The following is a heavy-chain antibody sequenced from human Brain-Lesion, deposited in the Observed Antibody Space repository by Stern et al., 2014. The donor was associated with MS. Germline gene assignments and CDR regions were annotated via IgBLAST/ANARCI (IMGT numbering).Heavy chain of an antibody. D-gene: IGHD1-26*01. CDR3: ARATGKNSYSY. J-gene: IGHJ4*02. CDR1: GFTFSTYW. CDR2: INCDASNT. V-gene: IGHV3-74*02. Sequence: VQLVESGGGLVQPGGSLRLSCAASGFTFSTYWMHWVRQAPGKGMGWVSRINCDASNTSYADSVKGRFTISRDNAKNTVYLQMNSLRAEDTAVYYCARATGKNSYSYWGQGTLVTVSS.